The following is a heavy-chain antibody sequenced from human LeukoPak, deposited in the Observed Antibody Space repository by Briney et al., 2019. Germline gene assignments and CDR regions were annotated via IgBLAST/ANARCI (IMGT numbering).Heavy chain of an antibody. Sequence: ASVKVSCKASGYTFINYGITWVRQARGQGLEWMGWISAYNGYTNYAQKFQGRVTMTTDTSTSTVYMELRSLRSDDTAVYYCARGQLVFFAYWGQGTLVTVSA. J-gene: IGHJ4*02. D-gene: IGHD6-6*01. CDR3: ARGQLVFFAY. CDR2: ISAYNGYT. V-gene: IGHV1-18*01. CDR1: GYTFINYG.